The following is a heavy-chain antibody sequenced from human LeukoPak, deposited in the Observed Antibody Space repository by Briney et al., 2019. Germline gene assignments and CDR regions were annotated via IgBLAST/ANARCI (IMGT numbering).Heavy chain of an antibody. D-gene: IGHD1-26*01. CDR2: ISGSGGST. J-gene: IGHJ4*02. CDR1: GFTFSSYA. CDR3: ARDSRSWGF. V-gene: IGHV3-23*01. Sequence: QPGGSLRLSCAASGFTFSSYAMSWVRQAPGKGLEWVSGISGSGGSTYYADSVKGRFTISRDNAKNSLYLQMNSLRAEDTAVYYCARDSRSWGFWGQGTLVTVSS.